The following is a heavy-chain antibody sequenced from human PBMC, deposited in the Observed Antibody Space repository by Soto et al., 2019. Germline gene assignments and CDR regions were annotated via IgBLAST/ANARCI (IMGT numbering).Heavy chain of an antibody. CDR1: GGSISSGGYS. CDR3: ARAQNGLYYDSSGYPVNWLDP. Sequence: SETLSLTCAVSGGSISSGGYSWSWIRQPPGKGLEWIGYIYHSGSTYYNPSLKSRVTISVDTSKNQFSLKLSSVTAADTAVYYCARAQNGLYYDSSGYPVNWLDPWGQGTLVTVSS. V-gene: IGHV4-30-2*01. J-gene: IGHJ5*02. CDR2: IYHSGST. D-gene: IGHD3-22*01.